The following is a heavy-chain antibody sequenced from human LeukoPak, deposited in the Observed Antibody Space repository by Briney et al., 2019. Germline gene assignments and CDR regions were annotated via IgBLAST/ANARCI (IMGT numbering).Heavy chain of an antibody. D-gene: IGHD5/OR15-5a*01. J-gene: IGHJ4*02. Sequence: SGPTLVNPTQTLTLTCTFSGFSLSTSGVGVGWIRQPPGKALEWLALIYWDDDKRYSPSLKSRLTITKDTPKNQVVLTMTTMDPADTATYYCARRDSVYAFDYWGQGTLVTVSS. CDR3: ARRDSVYAFDY. V-gene: IGHV2-5*02. CDR1: GFSLSTSGVG. CDR2: IYWDDDK.